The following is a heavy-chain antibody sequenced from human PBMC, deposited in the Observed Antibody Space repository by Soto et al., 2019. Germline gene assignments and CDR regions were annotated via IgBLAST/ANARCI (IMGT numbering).Heavy chain of an antibody. Sequence: SETLSLTCTVSVGSISSYYWSWIRQPPGKGLEWIGYIYYSGSTNYNPSLKSRVTISVDTSKNQFSLKLSSVTAADTAVYYCATDPSASDYCSGGSCYGHWGQGTLVTV. CDR1: VGSISSYY. V-gene: IGHV4-59*01. D-gene: IGHD2-15*01. J-gene: IGHJ4*02. CDR2: IYYSGST. CDR3: ATDPSASDYCSGGSCYGH.